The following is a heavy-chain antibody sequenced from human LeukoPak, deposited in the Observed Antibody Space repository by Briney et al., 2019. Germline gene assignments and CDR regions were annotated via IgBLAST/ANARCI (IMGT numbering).Heavy chain of an antibody. CDR2: IYSDGST. Sequence: GGSLRLSCAASGFTVSSNYMTWVRQAPGKGLEWLSVIYSDGSTYYADSVKGRFTISRDNSKNTLYLQMDSLRAEDTAVYYCARIPIVLITSGGYWGQGTLVTVSS. J-gene: IGHJ4*02. CDR3: ARIPIVLITSGGY. D-gene: IGHD3-22*01. CDR1: GFTVSSNY. V-gene: IGHV3-53*01.